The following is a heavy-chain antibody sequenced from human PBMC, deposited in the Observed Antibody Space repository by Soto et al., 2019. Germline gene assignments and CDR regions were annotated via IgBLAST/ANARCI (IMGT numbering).Heavy chain of an antibody. J-gene: IGHJ4*02. CDR2: IAYDGSNK. CDR1: GFTFSSYG. D-gene: IGHD3-22*01. CDR3: AKDYLDSSGYYEDVPFDY. Sequence: GGSLRLSCAASGFTFSSYGMHWVRQAPGKGLEWVAVIAYDGSNKYYADSVKGRFTISRDNSKNTLYLQMNSLRAEDTAVYYCAKDYLDSSGYYEDVPFDYWGQGTLVTVSS. V-gene: IGHV3-30*18.